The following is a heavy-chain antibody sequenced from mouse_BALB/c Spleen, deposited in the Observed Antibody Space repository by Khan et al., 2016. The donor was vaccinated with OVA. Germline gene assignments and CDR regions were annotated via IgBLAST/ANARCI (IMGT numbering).Heavy chain of an antibody. CDR3: ARIYGSDFDY. D-gene: IGHD1-1*01. Sequence: VQLQQSGPELVKPGASVKISCKASGYSFTGYFMNWVMQSHGKSLEWIGRINPHIGETFYNQKFKGEATLTVDESSSTAHMELRSLASEDSAVYYCARIYGSDFDYWGQGTTLTVSS. J-gene: IGHJ2*01. V-gene: IGHV1-20*02. CDR1: GYSFTGYF. CDR2: INPHIGET.